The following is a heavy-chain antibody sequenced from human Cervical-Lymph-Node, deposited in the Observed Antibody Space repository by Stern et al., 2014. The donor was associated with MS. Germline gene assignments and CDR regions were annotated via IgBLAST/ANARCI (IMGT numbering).Heavy chain of an antibody. Sequence: QVQLVESGGGVVQPGRSLRLSCAASGFAFNTYGMHWVRQAPGKGLEWLSVFSYDGSNKQYAAPVKGRFTLSRNNAKNTLYLQMNSLTPEDTAVYYCAKDHEVLYGRGYFDYWGQGTLVTVSS. CDR3: AKDHEVLYGRGYFDY. CDR1: GFAFNTYG. V-gene: IGHV3-30*18. D-gene: IGHD1-26*01. J-gene: IGHJ4*02. CDR2: FSYDGSNK.